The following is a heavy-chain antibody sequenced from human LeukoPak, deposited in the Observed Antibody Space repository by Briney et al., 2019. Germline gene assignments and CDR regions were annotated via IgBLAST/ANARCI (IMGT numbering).Heavy chain of an antibody. V-gene: IGHV1-2*04. Sequence: ASVKVSCKASGYTFTGYYMHWVRQAPGQGLEWMGWINPNSGGTNYAQKFQGWVTMTRDTSISTAYMELSSLRSEDTAVYYCARRNSYYGSGSYYPFDYWGQGTLVTVSS. J-gene: IGHJ4*02. CDR3: ARRNSYYGSGSYYPFDY. CDR1: GYTFTGYY. CDR2: INPNSGGT. D-gene: IGHD3-10*01.